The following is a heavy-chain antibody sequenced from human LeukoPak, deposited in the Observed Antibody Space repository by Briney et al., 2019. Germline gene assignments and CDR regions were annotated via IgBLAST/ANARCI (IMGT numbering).Heavy chain of an antibody. J-gene: IGHJ6*04. CDR1: GGSISSYY. CDR2: IYTSGST. CDR3: ASFRRTLSSSWPNKNYYYYGMDV. D-gene: IGHD6-13*01. Sequence: SETLSLTCTVSGGSISSYYWSWIRQPAGKGLEWIGRIYTSGSTNYNPSLKSRVTMSVDTSKNQFSLKLSSVTAADTAVYYCASFRRTLSSSWPNKNYYYYGMDVWGKGTTVTVSS. V-gene: IGHV4-4*07.